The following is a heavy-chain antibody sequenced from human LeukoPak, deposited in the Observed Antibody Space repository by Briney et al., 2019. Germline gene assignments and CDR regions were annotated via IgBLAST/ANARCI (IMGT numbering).Heavy chain of an antibody. J-gene: IGHJ3*02. CDR1: GYTFTSYG. V-gene: IGHV1-18*01. CDR2: ISAYNGNT. Sequence: ASVKVSCKASGYTFTSYGISWVRQAPGQGLEWMGWISAYNGNTNYAQKLQGRVTMTTDTSTSTAYLELRSLRSDDTAVYYCARPGIAVAGDHDAFDIWGQGTMVTVSS. CDR3: ARPGIAVAGDHDAFDI. D-gene: IGHD6-19*01.